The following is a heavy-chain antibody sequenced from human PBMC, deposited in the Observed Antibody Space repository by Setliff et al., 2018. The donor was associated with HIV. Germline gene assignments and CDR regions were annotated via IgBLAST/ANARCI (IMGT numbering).Heavy chain of an antibody. CDR2: IVPAFGST. Sequence: SVKVSCKASGDTFEMDTISWLRQAPGQGPEWMGGIVPAFGSTNYAQKFRDRVKITADGSQTTVYMELNSLRSEDTAVYYCAKDGSGTLRGTFHIWGQGTQVTVSS. CDR1: GDTFEMDT. CDR3: AKDGSGTLRGTFHI. D-gene: IGHD3-10*01. V-gene: IGHV1-69*13. J-gene: IGHJ3*02.